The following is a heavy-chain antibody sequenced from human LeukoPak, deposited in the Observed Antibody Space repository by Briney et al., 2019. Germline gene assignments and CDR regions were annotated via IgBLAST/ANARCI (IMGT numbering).Heavy chain of an antibody. Sequence: RGSLRLSCAASGFTFDDYGMSWVRQAPGKGLKWVSGINWNGGSTGYADSVKGRFTISRDNAKNSLYLQMNSLRAEDTALYYCARGEKHYDIPPWYFDYWGQGTLVTVSS. D-gene: IGHD3-9*01. CDR3: ARGEKHYDIPPWYFDY. J-gene: IGHJ4*02. CDR1: GFTFDDYG. CDR2: INWNGGST. V-gene: IGHV3-20*04.